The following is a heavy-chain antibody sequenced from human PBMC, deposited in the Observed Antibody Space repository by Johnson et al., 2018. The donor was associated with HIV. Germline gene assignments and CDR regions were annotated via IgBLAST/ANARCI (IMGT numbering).Heavy chain of an antibody. D-gene: IGHD6-13*01. Sequence: VQLVESGGGLVQPGRSLRLSCAASGFIFGDYAMHWVRQVPGNGLEWVPGITWNRDNLAYADSVKGRFTISRDDAKNSLYLQMNSLRAEDTAVYYCAKARAAAGTSDAFDIWGQGTMVTVSS. J-gene: IGHJ3*02. CDR1: GFIFGDYA. CDR3: AKARAAAGTSDAFDI. V-gene: IGHV3-9*01. CDR2: ITWNRDNL.